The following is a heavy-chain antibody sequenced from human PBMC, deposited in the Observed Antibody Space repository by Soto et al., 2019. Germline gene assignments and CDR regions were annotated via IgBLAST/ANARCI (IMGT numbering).Heavy chain of an antibody. CDR2: IYSGGST. Sequence: GGSLRLSCAASGFTVSSNYMSWVRQAPGKGLEWVLVIYSGGSTYYADSVKGRFTISRDNSKNTLYLQMNSLRAEDTAVYYCARELAARKENWFDPWGQGT. CDR3: ARELAARKENWFDP. V-gene: IGHV3-66*01. J-gene: IGHJ5*02. CDR1: GFTVSSNY. D-gene: IGHD6-6*01.